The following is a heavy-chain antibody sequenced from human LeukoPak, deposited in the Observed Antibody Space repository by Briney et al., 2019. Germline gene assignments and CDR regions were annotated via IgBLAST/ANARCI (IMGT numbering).Heavy chain of an antibody. J-gene: IGHJ4*02. D-gene: IGHD2-2*01. CDR1: GFTFSTYW. CDR3: ARGYRTMAV. V-gene: IGHV3-74*01. Sequence: GGSLRLSCAASGFTFSTYWMHWVRQAPGKGLVWVSRINRDGSSTSYADSVKGRFTISRDNAKNLLYLQMNSLRAEDTAVYYCARGYRTMAVWGQGTLVTVSS. CDR2: INRDGSST.